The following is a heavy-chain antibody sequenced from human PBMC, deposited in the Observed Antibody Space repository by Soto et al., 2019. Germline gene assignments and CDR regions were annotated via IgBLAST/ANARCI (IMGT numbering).Heavy chain of an antibody. CDR3: AHSIGYCISTSCSKSYWYFDL. J-gene: IGHJ2*01. D-gene: IGHD2-2*01. CDR2: IYWDDDK. V-gene: IGHV2-5*02. Sequence: QITLKESGPTLVKPTQTLTLTCTFSGFSLSTSGVGVGWIRQPPGKALEWLALIYWDDDKRYSPSLKSRLTITKDTSXNXVXLXXTNMDPVDTATYSCAHSIGYCISTSCSKSYWYFDLWGRGTLVTVSS. CDR1: GFSLSTSGVG.